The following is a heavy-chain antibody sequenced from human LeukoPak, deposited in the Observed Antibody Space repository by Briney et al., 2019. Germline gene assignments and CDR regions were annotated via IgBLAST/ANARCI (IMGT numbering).Heavy chain of an antibody. J-gene: IGHJ5*02. D-gene: IGHD3-10*01. CDR2: ISGSGGST. V-gene: IGHV3-23*01. CDR3: ARGANMVRGVIDWFDP. CDR1: GFTFSSYG. Sequence: GGSLTLSCAASGFTFSSYGMSWVRQAPGKGLEWVSAISGSGGSTYYADSVKGRFTFSRDNSKNTLYLQMNSLRAEDTAVYYCARGANMVRGVIDWFDPWGQGTLVTVSS.